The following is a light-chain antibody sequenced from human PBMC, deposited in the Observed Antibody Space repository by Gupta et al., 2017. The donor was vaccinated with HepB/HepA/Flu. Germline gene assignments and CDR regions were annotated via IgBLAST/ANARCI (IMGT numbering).Light chain of an antibody. CDR3: QQDYKTPLT. V-gene: IGKV4-1*01. J-gene: IGKJ4*01. Sequence: DFVMTQSPDSLAVSLGERATINCKSSQSVFYSSNNKNYLAWYQQKPGQPPKLLIYWASTRESGVCDRFSGSGSGTDFTLTISILQAEDVAVYYCQQDYKTPLTFGGGTKVEIK. CDR1: QSVFYSSNNKNY. CDR2: WAS.